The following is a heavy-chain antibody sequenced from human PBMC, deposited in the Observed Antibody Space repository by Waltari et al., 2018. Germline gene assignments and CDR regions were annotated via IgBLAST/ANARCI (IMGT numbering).Heavy chain of an antibody. D-gene: IGHD3-16*01. Sequence: QLQLQESGPGLVKPSETLSLTCTVSGGSISSSRYYWGWIRQPPGKGLEWIGSIYYSGSTYYNPSLKSRVTISVDTSKNQFSLKLSSVTAADTAVYYCARALGGALRYFDLWGRGTLVTVSS. V-gene: IGHV4-39*07. CDR1: GGSISSSRYY. J-gene: IGHJ2*01. CDR2: IYYSGST. CDR3: ARALGGALRYFDL.